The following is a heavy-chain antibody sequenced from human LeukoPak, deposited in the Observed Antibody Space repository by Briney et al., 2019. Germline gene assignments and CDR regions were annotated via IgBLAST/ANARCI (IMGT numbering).Heavy chain of an antibody. CDR2: ISGSSSHT. V-gene: IGHV3-11*06. D-gene: IGHD1-26*01. J-gene: IGHJ4*02. CDR1: GFTFSDYY. Sequence: GGSLRLSCVVSGFTFSDYYMNWIRQAPGKGLEWLSYISGSSSHTLYADSVKGRFTISRDNTKNSLYLQMNTLRAEDTAVYYCARGSGNFFYWGQGTLVTVSS. CDR3: ARGSGNFFY.